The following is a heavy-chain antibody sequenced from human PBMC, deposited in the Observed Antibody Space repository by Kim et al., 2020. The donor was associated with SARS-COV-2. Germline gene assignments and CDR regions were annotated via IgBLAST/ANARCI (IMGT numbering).Heavy chain of an antibody. J-gene: IGHJ6*02. V-gene: IGHV4-34*01. CDR1: GGSFSGYY. Sequence: SETLSLTCAVYGGSFSGYYWSWIRQPPGKGLEWIGEINHSGSTNYNPSLKSRVTISVDTSKNQFSLKLSSVTAADTAVYYCARGSIAAAAFDYYYYGMDVWGQETTVTGSS. CDR2: INHSGST. CDR3: ARGSIAAAAFDYYYYGMDV. D-gene: IGHD6-13*01.